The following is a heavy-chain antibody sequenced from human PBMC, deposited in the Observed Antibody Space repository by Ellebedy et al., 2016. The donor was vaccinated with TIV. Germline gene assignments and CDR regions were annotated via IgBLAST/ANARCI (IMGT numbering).Heavy chain of an antibody. Sequence: MPSETLSLTCTVSGGSISSYYWSWIRQPPGKGLEWIGYIYYSGSTNYNPSLKSRVTISVDTSKNQFSLKLSSVTAADTAVYYCAREKGYCSGGSCYPRRKGMDVWGQGTTVTVSS. CDR1: GGSISSYY. CDR3: AREKGYCSGGSCYPRRKGMDV. CDR2: IYYSGST. V-gene: IGHV4-59*01. J-gene: IGHJ6*02. D-gene: IGHD2-15*01.